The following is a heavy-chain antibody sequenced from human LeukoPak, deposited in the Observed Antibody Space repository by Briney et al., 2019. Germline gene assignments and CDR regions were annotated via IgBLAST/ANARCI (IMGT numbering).Heavy chain of an antibody. J-gene: IGHJ4*02. CDR1: GGSISSSNYY. CDR3: ASHYMRGWYETPIIDS. CDR2: MYYSGST. D-gene: IGHD6-19*01. Sequence: SETLSLTCIVSGGSISSSNYYWGWIRQPPGKGLQWIGSMYYSGSTSYDPALRSRVAISADTSKNHFSLRLNSVTAADTAVYYCASHYMRGWYETPIIDSWGQGTLVTVSS. V-gene: IGHV4-39*01.